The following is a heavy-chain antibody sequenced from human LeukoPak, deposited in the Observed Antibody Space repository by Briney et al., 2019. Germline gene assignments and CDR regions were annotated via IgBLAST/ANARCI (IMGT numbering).Heavy chain of an antibody. CDR3: ARDGSGSYYNPTFDY. V-gene: IGHV3-30*04. CDR1: GFTFSSYA. Sequence: GGSLRLSCAASGFTFSSYAMHWVRQAPGKGLEWVAVISYDGSNKYYADSVKGRFTISRDNSKNTLYLQMNSLRAEDTAVYYCARDGSGSYYNPTFDYWGQGTLVTVSP. CDR2: ISYDGSNK. D-gene: IGHD3-10*01. J-gene: IGHJ4*02.